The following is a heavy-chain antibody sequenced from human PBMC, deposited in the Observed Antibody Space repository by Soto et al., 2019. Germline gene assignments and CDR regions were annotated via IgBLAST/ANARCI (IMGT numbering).Heavy chain of an antibody. J-gene: IGHJ4*02. V-gene: IGHV3-33*01. CDR2: IWYDGSNK. D-gene: IGHD6-19*01. Sequence: GGSLRLSCAASGFTFSSYGMHWVRQAPGKGLEWVAVIWYDGSNKYYADSVKGRFTISRDNSKNTLYLQMNSLRAEDTAVYYCARDEGLLVGSGWTEPNGIDYWGQGTLVTVSS. CDR1: GFTFSSYG. CDR3: ARDEGLLVGSGWTEPNGIDY.